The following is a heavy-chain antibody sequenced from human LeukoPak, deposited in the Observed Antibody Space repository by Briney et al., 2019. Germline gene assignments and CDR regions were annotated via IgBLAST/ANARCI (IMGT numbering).Heavy chain of an antibody. V-gene: IGHV1-24*01. CDR3: ATELAGWATVGK. D-gene: IGHD6-19*01. CDR1: GYTLPEFA. Sequence: ASVKVSCKASGYTLPEFAMHWVRQAPGKGLEWMGSFDPEEGKTIYAQKFQGRVTMTEDKSTDTAYMELSRLKSEDTAVYYCATELAGWATVGKWGQGTLVTVSA. J-gene: IGHJ4*02. CDR2: FDPEEGKT.